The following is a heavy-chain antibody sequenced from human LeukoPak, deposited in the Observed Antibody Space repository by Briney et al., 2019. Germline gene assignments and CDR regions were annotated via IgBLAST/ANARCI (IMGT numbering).Heavy chain of an antibody. D-gene: IGHD1-26*01. CDR3: ARAGSGGSYLYYFDY. V-gene: IGHV3-7*01. J-gene: IGHJ4*02. CDR1: GFTFTSYW. Sequence: GGSLRLSCAASGFTFTSYWMNWVRQAPGKGLEWVANIKQDGSEKYYVDSVKGRFTISRDNAKNTLYLQMNSLRAEDTAVYYCARAGSGGSYLYYFDYWGQGTLVTVSS. CDR2: IKQDGSEK.